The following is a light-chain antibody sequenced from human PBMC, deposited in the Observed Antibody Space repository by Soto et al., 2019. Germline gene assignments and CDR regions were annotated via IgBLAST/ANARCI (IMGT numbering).Light chain of an antibody. CDR3: QHYNNCPFT. CDR1: QSVSSN. V-gene: IGKV3-15*01. CDR2: GAS. Sequence: EIVMTQSPATLSVSPGERATLSCRASQSVSSNLAWYQQKPGQAPRLLIYGASTRATAIPARFSGSGSGTEFTLTISRLQSEDFAVYFCQHYNNCPFTFGQGTKLEI. J-gene: IGKJ2*01.